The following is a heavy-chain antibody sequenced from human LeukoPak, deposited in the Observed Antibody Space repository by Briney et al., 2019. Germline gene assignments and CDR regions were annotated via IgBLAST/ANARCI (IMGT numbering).Heavy chain of an antibody. CDR1: GFTFSSYS. CDR2: ISSSSSTI. J-gene: IGHJ3*02. V-gene: IGHV3-48*04. D-gene: IGHD5-12*01. CDR3: ARDLGTIVATITAFDI. Sequence: GGSLRLSCAASGFTFSSYSMNWVRQAPGKGLEWVSYISSSSSTIYYADSVKGRFTISRDNAKNSLYLQMNSLRAEDTAVYYCARDLGTIVATITAFDIWGQGTMVTVSS.